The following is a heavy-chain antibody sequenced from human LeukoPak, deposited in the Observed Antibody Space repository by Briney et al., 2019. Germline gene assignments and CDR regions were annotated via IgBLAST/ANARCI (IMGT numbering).Heavy chain of an antibody. D-gene: IGHD5-18*01. CDR2: IYYSGST. J-gene: IGHJ3*02. V-gene: IGHV4-31*03. Sequence: SETLSLTCTVSGGSISSGGYYWSWIRQHPGKGLEWIGYIYYSGSTYYNPSLKSRVTISVDRSKNQFSLKLSSVTAANTAVYYCARSTLGQKDEIQLYTRGDAFDIWGQGTMVTVSS. CDR1: GGSISSGGYY. CDR3: ARSTLGQKDEIQLYTRGDAFDI.